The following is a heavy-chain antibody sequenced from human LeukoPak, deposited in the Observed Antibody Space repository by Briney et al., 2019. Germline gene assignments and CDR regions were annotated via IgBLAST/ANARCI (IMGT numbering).Heavy chain of an antibody. CDR3: ARARITIFRGVIRTLNWFDP. CDR1: GYNFPDYW. J-gene: IGHJ5*02. D-gene: IGHD3-10*01. V-gene: IGHV5-51*01. CDR2: IYPDDSDT. Sequence: GESLKISCKGSGYNFPDYWIAWVRQMPGKGLEWMGIIYPDDSDTRYSPSFQGQVTISADKSISTAYLQWSSLKASDTAMYYCARARITIFRGVIRTLNWFDPWGQGTLVTVSS.